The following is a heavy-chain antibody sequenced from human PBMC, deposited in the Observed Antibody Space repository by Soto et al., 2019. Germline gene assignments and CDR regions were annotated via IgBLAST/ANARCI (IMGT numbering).Heavy chain of an antibody. V-gene: IGHV4-30-4*01. CDR3: ASSDGSGSYYKRFDY. CDR2: IYYSGST. Sequence: SETLSLTCTVSGGSISSGDYYWSWIRQPPGKGLEWIGYIYYSGSTYYNPSLKRRVTISVDTSKNQFSLKLSSVTAADTAVYYCASSDGSGSYYKRFDYWGQGTLVTVSS. J-gene: IGHJ4*02. D-gene: IGHD3-10*01. CDR1: GGSISSGDYY.